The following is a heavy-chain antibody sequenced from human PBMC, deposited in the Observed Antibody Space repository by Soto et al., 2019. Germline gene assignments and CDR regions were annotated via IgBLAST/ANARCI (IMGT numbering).Heavy chain of an antibody. J-gene: IGHJ4*02. CDR3: ARGGITGTTNYFDY. V-gene: IGHV4-34*01. Sequence: SETLSLTCAVYGGSFSGYYWSWIRQPPGKGLEWIGEINHSGSTNYNPSLKSRVTISVDTSKNQFSLKLSSVTAADKAVYYCARGGITGTTNYFDYWGQGTLVTVSS. CDR2: INHSGST. CDR1: GGSFSGYY. D-gene: IGHD1-7*01.